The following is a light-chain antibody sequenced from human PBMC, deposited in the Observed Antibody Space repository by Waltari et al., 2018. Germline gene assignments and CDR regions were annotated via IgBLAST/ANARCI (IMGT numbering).Light chain of an antibody. V-gene: IGKV3-15*01. J-gene: IGKJ4*01. Sequence: EVVLTQSPDTLSVSPGERATLSCRTSRSVNSNLAWDQHKPGQAPRLLMYGASTRPTGIPAMFIGSESGTEFTLTIPRLQSEDFAVYDCQQYNNWPLTFGGGTKVEI. CDR3: QQYNNWPLT. CDR2: GAS. CDR1: RSVNSN.